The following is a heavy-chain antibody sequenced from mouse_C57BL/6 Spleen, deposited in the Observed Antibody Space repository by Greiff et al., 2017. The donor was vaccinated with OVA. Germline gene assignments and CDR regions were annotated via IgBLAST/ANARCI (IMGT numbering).Heavy chain of an antibody. CDR2: IYPSDSGT. V-gene: IGHV1-61*01. CDR1: GYTFTSYW. CDR3: ARTDD. Sequence: QVQLQQPGAELVRPGSSVKLSCKASGYTFTSYWMDWVKQRPGQGLEWIGNIYPSDSGTNYNQKFKDKATLTVDKSSSTAYMQLSSLTSEDSAVYYYARTDDWGQGTTLTVSS. J-gene: IGHJ2*01.